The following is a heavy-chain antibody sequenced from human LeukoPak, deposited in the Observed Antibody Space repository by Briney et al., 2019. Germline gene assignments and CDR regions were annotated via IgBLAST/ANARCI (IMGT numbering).Heavy chain of an antibody. CDR3: AIQYGHAWFGD. D-gene: IGHD2-8*01. CDR2: YNTANSET. V-gene: IGHV5-51*01. J-gene: IGHJ4*02. CDR1: GYTFSSYP. Sequence: GESLKISFETPGYTFSSYPIARVRPVPGRGLEWMGYYNTANSETEYRPYYQRQVFFSVDESISTAYLRWSSLQASDTARYYLAIQYGHAWFGDCGQGALISVS.